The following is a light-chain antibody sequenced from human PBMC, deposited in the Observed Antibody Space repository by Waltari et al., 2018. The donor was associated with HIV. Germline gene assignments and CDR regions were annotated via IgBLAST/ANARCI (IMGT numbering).Light chain of an antibody. J-gene: IGLJ3*02. CDR1: TDDVGGYDY. CDR2: DVS. V-gene: IGLV2-8*01. Sequence: QSALTQPPSASASPGQSIPIPCTGTTDDVGGYDYASCYQQHRGNAPKLSISDVSQRPSGVPDRVSDSKSVNTASLTVSQLQAEDEADYHCMSYTGHNRWVFGGGTMLTVL. CDR3: MSYTGHNRWV.